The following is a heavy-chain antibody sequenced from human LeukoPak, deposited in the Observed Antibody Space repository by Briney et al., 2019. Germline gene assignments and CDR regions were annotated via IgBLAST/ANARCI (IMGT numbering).Heavy chain of an antibody. CDR3: ARVGVTGTLPPYYYYYMDV. Sequence: ASVKVSCKASGYTFTSYGISWVRQAPGQGLEWMGWISAYNGNTNYAQKLQGRVTMTTDTSTSTAYMELRSLRSDDTAVYYCARVGVTGTLPPYYYYYMDVWGKGTTVTVSS. CDR2: ISAYNGNT. V-gene: IGHV1-18*01. CDR1: GYTFTSYG. D-gene: IGHD1-20*01. J-gene: IGHJ6*03.